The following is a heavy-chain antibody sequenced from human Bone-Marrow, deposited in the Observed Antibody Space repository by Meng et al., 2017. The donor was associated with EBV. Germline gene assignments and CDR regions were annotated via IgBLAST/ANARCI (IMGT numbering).Heavy chain of an antibody. CDR2: INPNSGGT. Sequence: QVQLAPSGADVNEPGASVKVSCNASGYTFTCYYMHWVRQAPGQGLEWMGWINPNSGGTNHAQKFQGWVTMTRDTSISTAYMELSRLRSDDTAVYYCVRDSKQGFDYWGQGTLVTVSS. D-gene: IGHD6-13*01. V-gene: IGHV1-2*04. J-gene: IGHJ4*02. CDR3: VRDSKQGFDY. CDR1: GYTFTCYY.